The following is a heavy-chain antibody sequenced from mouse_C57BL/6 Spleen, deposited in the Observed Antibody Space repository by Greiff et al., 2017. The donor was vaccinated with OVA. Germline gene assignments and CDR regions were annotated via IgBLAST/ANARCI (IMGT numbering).Heavy chain of an antibody. D-gene: IGHD1-1*01. CDR2: IWSDGST. V-gene: IGHV2-6-1*01. CDR1: GFSLTSYG. Sequence: VKLEESGPGLVAPSQRLSITCTVSGFSLTSYGVHWVRQPPGKGLEWLVVIWSDGSTTYNSALKSRLSISKDNSKSQVFLKMNSLQTDDTAMYYCARQGDYGSSYSYYFDYWGQGTTLTVSS. CDR3: ARQGDYGSSYSYYFDY. J-gene: IGHJ2*01.